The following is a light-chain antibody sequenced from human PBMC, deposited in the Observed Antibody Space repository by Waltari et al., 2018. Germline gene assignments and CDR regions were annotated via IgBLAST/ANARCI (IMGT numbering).Light chain of an antibody. CDR2: GNN. J-gene: IGLJ1*01. Sequence: QSVLTQPPSVSGAPGQRVTISCTGSSSNIGAGHDVHWYQHLPGTAPKLLIYGNNKRPSRLPDRFAGAKSGASAALGLTGLQAEDEADYYCQSYDSRLGGSRVFGTGTKVTGL. CDR1: SSNIGAGHD. CDR3: QSYDSRLGGSRV. V-gene: IGLV1-40*01.